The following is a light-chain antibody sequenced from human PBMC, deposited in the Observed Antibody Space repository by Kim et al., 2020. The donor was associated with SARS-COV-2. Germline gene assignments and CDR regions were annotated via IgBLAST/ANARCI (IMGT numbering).Light chain of an antibody. CDR2: QNN. V-gene: IGLV3-1*01. Sequence: SYELTQPPAVSVSPGQTASIPCSGDKLGTTFVCWYQQKPGQSPALVIYQNNKRPSGTPERFSGSLSGNTATLTISGTQVMDEADYFCQAWDGTTAVFGGGTKLTVL. J-gene: IGLJ3*02. CDR1: KLGTTF. CDR3: QAWDGTTAV.